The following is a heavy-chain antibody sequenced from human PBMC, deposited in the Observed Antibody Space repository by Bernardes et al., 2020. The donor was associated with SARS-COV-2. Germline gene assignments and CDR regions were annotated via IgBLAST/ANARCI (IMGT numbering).Heavy chain of an antibody. J-gene: IGHJ4*02. CDR1: GFTFSSYG. D-gene: IGHD6-19*01. Sequence: GGSLRLSCAASGFTFSSYGMHWVRQAPGKGLEWVAVISYDGSNKYYADSVKGRFTISRDNSKNTLYLQMNSLRAEDTAVYYCVKDFSAVAGPFDYWGQGTLVTVSS. CDR2: ISYDGSNK. V-gene: IGHV3-30*18. CDR3: VKDFSAVAGPFDY.